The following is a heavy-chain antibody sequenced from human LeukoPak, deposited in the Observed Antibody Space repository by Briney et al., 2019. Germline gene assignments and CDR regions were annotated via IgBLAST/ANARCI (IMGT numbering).Heavy chain of an antibody. CDR2: IYYSGTT. J-gene: IGHJ4*02. CDR3: ARRMYSGSYHPFDY. CDR1: GGSISSSSYY. Sequence: SETLSLTCTVSGGSISSSSYYWGWIRQPPGKGLEWIGSIYYSGTTYYNPSLKSRVTVSVDTSKNQFSLKLSSVTAADTAVYYCARRMYSGSYHPFDYWGQGTLVTVSS. V-gene: IGHV4-39*01. D-gene: IGHD1-26*01.